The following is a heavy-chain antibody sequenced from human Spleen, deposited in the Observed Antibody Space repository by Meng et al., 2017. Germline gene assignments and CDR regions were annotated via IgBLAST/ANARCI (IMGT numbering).Heavy chain of an antibody. J-gene: IGHJ6*02. Sequence: SETLSLTCAVYGGSFSGYYWSWIRQPPGKGLEWIGEINHSGSIDYNPSLRGRVTISVTPSQNQFSLKLTSVTAADTAVYYCAGGAVVTLIFYHAMDVWGQGTTVTVSS. CDR3: AGGAVVTLIFYHAMDV. D-gene: IGHD2-21*02. CDR1: GGSFSGYY. CDR2: INHSGSI. V-gene: IGHV4-34*01.